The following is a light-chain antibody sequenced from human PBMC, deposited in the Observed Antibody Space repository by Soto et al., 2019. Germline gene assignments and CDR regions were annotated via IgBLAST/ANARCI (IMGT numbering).Light chain of an antibody. J-gene: IGKJ4*01. Sequence: EIVVTQSPDTLSLSPGEGATLSCRASQSLSSNYLAWYQQKPGQPPRLLIYGASSRATGVPDRFSGSGSGTDFTLTISSLQPEDFAVYYCQQYGSSPLTFGGGTKVDIK. V-gene: IGKV3-20*01. CDR3: QQYGSSPLT. CDR2: GAS. CDR1: QSLSSNY.